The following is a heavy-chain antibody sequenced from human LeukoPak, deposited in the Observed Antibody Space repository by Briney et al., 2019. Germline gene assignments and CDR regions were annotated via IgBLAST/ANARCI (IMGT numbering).Heavy chain of an antibody. CDR2: ITADSGTT. CDR3: ASRDYFDY. J-gene: IGHJ4*02. V-gene: IGHV3-48*02. Sequence: GGSLRLSCAASGFTFSTKSMNWVRQAPRKGLEWVSYITADSGTTYYADSVKGRFTISRDNAKNSLYLQMNSLRDEDTAVYYCASRDYFDYWGQGTLVTVSS. CDR1: GFTFSTKS.